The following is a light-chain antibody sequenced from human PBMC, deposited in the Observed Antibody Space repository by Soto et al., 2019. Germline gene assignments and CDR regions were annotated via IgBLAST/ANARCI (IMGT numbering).Light chain of an antibody. Sequence: EIVLTQSPATLSLSPGERATLSCGASQSVSSSYLAWYQQKPGLAPRLLIYDASSRATGIPDRLSGSGSGTELTITISSLQPDDVATYDCQHYNSYSEAFGQGTKVDIK. CDR3: QHYNSYSEA. V-gene: IGKV3D-20*01. J-gene: IGKJ1*01. CDR1: QSVSSSY. CDR2: DAS.